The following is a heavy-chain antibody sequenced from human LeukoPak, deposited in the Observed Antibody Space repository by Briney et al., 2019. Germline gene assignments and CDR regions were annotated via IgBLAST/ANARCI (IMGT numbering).Heavy chain of an antibody. CDR1: GYTFTSYD. J-gene: IGHJ6*02. D-gene: IGHD2-2*01. Sequence: ASVKVSCKASGYTFTSYDINWVRQATGQGLEWMGWMNPNSGNTGYAQKFQGRVTMTRNTSISTAYMELSSLRSEDTAVYYCASGIVVVPAAMRPQLYYYYGMDVWGQGTTDTVSS. CDR3: ASGIVVVPAAMRPQLYYYYGMDV. V-gene: IGHV1-8*01. CDR2: MNPNSGNT.